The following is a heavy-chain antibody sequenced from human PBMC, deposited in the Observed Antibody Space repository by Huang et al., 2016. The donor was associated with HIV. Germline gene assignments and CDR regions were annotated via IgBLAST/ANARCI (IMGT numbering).Heavy chain of an antibody. V-gene: IGHV3-21*02. J-gene: IGHJ4*02. CDR3: ARVDSTANMMGVDL. D-gene: IGHD2-21*02. CDR1: GFAFSDYG. Sequence: EVQLVESGGGQVHPGGSLRLSCAVSGFAFSDYGMNWVHQAPGKGLEWVASISSDGNYIYYADSVKGRFTISRDNAKNSLSLQINILGAEDTAVYYCARVDSTANMMGVDLWGRGTLVTVFS. CDR2: ISSDGNYI.